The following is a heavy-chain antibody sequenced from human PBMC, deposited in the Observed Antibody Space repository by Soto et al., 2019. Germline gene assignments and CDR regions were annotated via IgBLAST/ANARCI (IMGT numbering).Heavy chain of an antibody. D-gene: IGHD3-3*01. Sequence: GGSLRLSCAASGFTVSSNYMSWVRQAPGKGLEWVSVIYSGGSTYYADSVKGRFTISRHNSKNTLYLQMNSLRAEDMAVYYCARGPPGIYDFWSGYYPHYYYYCYMDVWGKGTTVTVSS. CDR1: GFTVSSNY. CDR3: ARGPPGIYDFWSGYYPHYYYYCYMDV. J-gene: IGHJ6*03. V-gene: IGHV3-53*04. CDR2: IYSGGST.